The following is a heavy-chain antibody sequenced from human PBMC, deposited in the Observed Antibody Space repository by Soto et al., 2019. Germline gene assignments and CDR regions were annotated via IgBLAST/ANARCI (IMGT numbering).Heavy chain of an antibody. D-gene: IGHD3-3*01. Sequence: GGSLRLSCAASGFTFSSYAMSWVRQAPGKGLEWVSAISGSGGSTYYADSVKGRFTISRDNSKNTLYLQRNSLRAEDTAVYYCAKKASVAGYYDFWSGYLENWFDPWGQGTLVTVSS. CDR3: AKKASVAGYYDFWSGYLENWFDP. V-gene: IGHV3-23*01. CDR2: ISGSGGST. CDR1: GFTFSSYA. J-gene: IGHJ5*02.